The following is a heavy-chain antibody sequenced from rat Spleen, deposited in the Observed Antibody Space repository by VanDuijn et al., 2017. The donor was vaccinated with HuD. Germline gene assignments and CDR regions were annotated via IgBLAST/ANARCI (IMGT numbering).Heavy chain of an antibody. CDR2: ISPSGGST. D-gene: IGHD1-7*01. V-gene: IGHV5-25*01. CDR1: GFTFSDYA. J-gene: IGHJ2*01. Sequence: EVQLVESGGGLVQPGRSMKLSCAASGFTFSDYAMAWVRQAPTKGLEWVASISPSGGSTYYRDSVKGRFTISRENAKSSLYLQMDSLRSEDTATDYCARGADTMGTQDFDYWGQGVMVTVSS. CDR3: ARGADTMGTQDFDY.